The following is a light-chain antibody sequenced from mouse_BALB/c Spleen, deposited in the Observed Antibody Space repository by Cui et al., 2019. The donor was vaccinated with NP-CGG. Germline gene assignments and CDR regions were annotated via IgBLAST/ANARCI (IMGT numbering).Light chain of an antibody. Sequence: QAVGTKESDLTKSPGETVTLTCRSSTGAVTTSNYANWVQAKPDHLFTGLIGGTNNRVPGVPARFSGSLIGDKAALTITGAQTEDEAIYFCALWYSNHWVFGGGSKLTVL. CDR1: TGAVTTSNY. J-gene: IGLJ1*01. V-gene: IGLV1*01. CDR2: GTN. CDR3: ALWYSNHWV.